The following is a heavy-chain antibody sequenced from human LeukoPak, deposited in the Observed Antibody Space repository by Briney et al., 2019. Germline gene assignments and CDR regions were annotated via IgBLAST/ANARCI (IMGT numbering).Heavy chain of an antibody. J-gene: IGHJ4*02. CDR3: ASTRFWSGYYD. Sequence: GGSLRLSCAASGFTFSSYSINWVRQAPGKGLEWVSSISSSSSYIYYADSVKGRFTISRDNAKNSLYLQMNSLRAEDTAVYYCASTRFWSGYYDGGQGTLVTVSS. V-gene: IGHV3-21*01. CDR2: ISSSSSYI. CDR1: GFTFSSYS. D-gene: IGHD3-3*01.